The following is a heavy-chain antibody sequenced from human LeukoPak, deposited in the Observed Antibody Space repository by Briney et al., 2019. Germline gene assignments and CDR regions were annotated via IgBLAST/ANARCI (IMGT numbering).Heavy chain of an antibody. V-gene: IGHV4-4*07. CDR3: ARDDKGYYDGRWTAFDI. CDR2: VFSSGAT. J-gene: IGHJ3*02. Sequence: PSETLSLTCTVSGASISDTAWSWVRQPAGRGLEWIGRVFSSGATLYNPSFDGRVSMSVDASKKQVSLKVTSVTVADTAVYYCARDDKGYYDGRWTAFDIWGQGTVVTVSS. D-gene: IGHD4-23*01. CDR1: GASISDTA.